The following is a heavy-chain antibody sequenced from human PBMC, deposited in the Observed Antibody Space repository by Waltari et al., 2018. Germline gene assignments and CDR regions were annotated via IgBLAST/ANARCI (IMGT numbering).Heavy chain of an antibody. Sequence: QITLKESGPTLVKPTQTLTLTCTFSGFSLNRDAVGVGWIRQPPGKALEWLTLIYWNDDRRYSPSLKSRLTITKDSSENQVVLTMTNMGLVDTATYYCVHTYNDRTAFPFYFDYWGQGTLVTVSS. J-gene: IGHJ4*02. CDR3: VHTYNDRTAFPFYFDY. D-gene: IGHD3-22*01. CDR2: IYWNDDR. CDR1: GFSLNRDAVG. V-gene: IGHV2-5*01.